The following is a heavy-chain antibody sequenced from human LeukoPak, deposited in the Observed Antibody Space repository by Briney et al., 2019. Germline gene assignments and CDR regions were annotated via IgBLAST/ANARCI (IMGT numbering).Heavy chain of an antibody. D-gene: IGHD3-10*01. CDR2: INPNSGGT. V-gene: IGHV1-2*02. CDR1: GYTFTGYY. Sequence: GASVKVSCKASGYTFTGYYMHWVRQAPGQGLEWMGWINPNSGGTNYAQKFQGRVTMTRDTSTSTVYMELSSLRSEDTAVYYCARGSYYYGSGSYYNTDDHDYWGQGTLVTVSS. CDR3: ARGSYYYGSGSYYNTDDHDY. J-gene: IGHJ4*02.